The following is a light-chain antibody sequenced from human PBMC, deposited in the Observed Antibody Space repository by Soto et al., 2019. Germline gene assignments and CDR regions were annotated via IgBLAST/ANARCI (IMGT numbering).Light chain of an antibody. CDR1: SSHHGATYD. CDR3: QSYDSSLSAHYV. Sequence: QRVLTPPPPRTGAPGRRGSITNTRSSSHHGATYDVQWYKELPGTAPKLLIYGNSNRPSGVPDRFSGSKSGTSASLAITGLQADDEADYYCQSYDSSLSAHYVFGTGTKVTVL. J-gene: IGLJ1*01. CDR2: GNS. V-gene: IGLV1-40*01.